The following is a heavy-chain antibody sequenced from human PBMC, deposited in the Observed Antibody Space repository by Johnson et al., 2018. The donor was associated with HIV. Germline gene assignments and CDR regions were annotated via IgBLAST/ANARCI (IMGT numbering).Heavy chain of an antibody. V-gene: IGHV3-64*01. CDR1: GFTVSSNY. CDR3: AREGVGVNAFDI. D-gene: IGHD1-26*01. Sequence: VQLVESGGGLIQPGGSLRLSCAASGFTVSSNYMSWVRQAPGKGLEWVSAISSNGGSTYYANSVKGRFTISRDNSKNTLYLQMGSLRAEDMAVYYCAREGVGVNAFDIWGQGTMVTVSS. J-gene: IGHJ3*02. CDR2: ISSNGGST.